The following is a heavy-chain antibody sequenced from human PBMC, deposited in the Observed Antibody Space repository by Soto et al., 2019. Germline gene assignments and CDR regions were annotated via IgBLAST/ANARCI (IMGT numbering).Heavy chain of an antibody. D-gene: IGHD5-18*01. V-gene: IGHV1-69*12. CDR1: GGTFSSYA. J-gene: IGHJ6*02. CDR2: LVPIFGTA. Sequence: QVQLVQSGAEVKKPGSSVKVSCKASGGTFSSYAISWVRQAPGQGLEWMGGLVPIFGTANYAQKFQGRGTITANXSXHXXAMELSSRRSEATAVTYCAPSQLVYSNGIGNGMAVWGQGATVTVSS. CDR3: APSQLVYSNGIGNGMAV.